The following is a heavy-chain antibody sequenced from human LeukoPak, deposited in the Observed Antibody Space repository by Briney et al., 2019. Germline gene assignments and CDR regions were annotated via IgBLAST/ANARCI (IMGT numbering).Heavy chain of an antibody. CDR3: ASRPYDFWSGYYIDY. CDR1: GFTFSSYA. D-gene: IGHD3-3*01. J-gene: IGHJ4*02. V-gene: IGHV3-23*01. Sequence: GGSLRLSCAASGFTFSSYAMSWVRQAPGKGLEWVSAISGSGGSTYYADSVKGRFTISRDNSKNTLYLQMNSLRAEDTAVYYCASRPYDFWSGYYIDYWGQGTLVTVSS. CDR2: ISGSGGST.